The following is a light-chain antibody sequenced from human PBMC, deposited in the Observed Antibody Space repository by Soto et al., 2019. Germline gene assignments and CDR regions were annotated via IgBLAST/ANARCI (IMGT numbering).Light chain of an antibody. CDR3: SSYSGSDNFVV. Sequence: QSVLTQPPSASGSPGQSATISCAGTSSDVGGYNFVSWYQQHPGKVPKLMIYEVIKRPSGVPDRFSGSKSGNTASLTVSGLHAEDEADYYCSSYSGSDNFVVFGGGTKVTVL. V-gene: IGLV2-8*01. J-gene: IGLJ2*01. CDR1: SSDVGGYNF. CDR2: EVI.